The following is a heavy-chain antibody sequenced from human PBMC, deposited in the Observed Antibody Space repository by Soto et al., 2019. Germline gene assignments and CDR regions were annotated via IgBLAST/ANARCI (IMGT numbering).Heavy chain of an antibody. CDR3: ARAPLPLHTSLKPRNDY. CDR1: GYTFTSYG. V-gene: IGHV1-18*01. CDR2: ISAYNGNT. Sequence: QVQLVQSGAEVKKPGASVKVSCKASGYTFTSYGISWVRQAPGQGLEWMGWISAYNGNTNYAQKPQDRVTMHTXNSESXXYRELRSLRSDGTAVYYCARAPLPLHTSLKPRNDYWGQGTLVTVSS. J-gene: IGHJ4*02. D-gene: IGHD4-4*01.